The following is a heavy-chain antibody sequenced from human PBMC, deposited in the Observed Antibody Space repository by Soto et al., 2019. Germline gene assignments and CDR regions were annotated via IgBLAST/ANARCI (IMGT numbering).Heavy chain of an antibody. CDR2: ISVYNGYT. CDR3: ARVGCSSTSCSDY. CDR1: GYTFTSYG. V-gene: IGHV1-18*01. Sequence: ASLKVSCKASGYTFTSYGISWVRQAPGQGPEWMGWISVYNGYTNYAQEFQGRVTMTTDTSTSTAYMELRSLRSDDTAVYYCARVGCSSTSCSDYWGQGTLVTVSS. J-gene: IGHJ4*02. D-gene: IGHD2-2*01.